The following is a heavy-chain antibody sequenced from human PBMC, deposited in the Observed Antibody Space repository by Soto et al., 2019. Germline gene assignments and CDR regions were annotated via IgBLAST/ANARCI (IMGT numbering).Heavy chain of an antibody. CDR3: ARDSFCTNGVCYGYYYGMDV. Sequence: GASVKVSCKASGYTFTSYGISWVRQAPGQGLEWMGWISAYNGNTNYAQKLQGRVTMTTDTSTSTAYMELSSLRSEDTAVYYCARDSFCTNGVCYGYYYGMDVWGQGTTVTVPS. D-gene: IGHD2-8*01. CDR1: GYTFTSYG. V-gene: IGHV1-18*01. J-gene: IGHJ6*02. CDR2: ISAYNGNT.